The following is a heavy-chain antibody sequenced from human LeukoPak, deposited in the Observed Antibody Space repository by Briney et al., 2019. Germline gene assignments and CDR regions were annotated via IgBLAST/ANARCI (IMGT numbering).Heavy chain of an antibody. D-gene: IGHD6-13*01. CDR3: ARDIPTPGICFDY. Sequence: GGSLRLSCAASGFTFSSYWMSWVRQASGKGLEWVANIKQDGSEKYYVDSVKGRFTISRDNAKNSVYLQMDSLRAADTAVYYCARDIPTPGICFDYWGQGNLVTVSS. J-gene: IGHJ4*02. V-gene: IGHV3-7*01. CDR2: IKQDGSEK. CDR1: GFTFSSYW.